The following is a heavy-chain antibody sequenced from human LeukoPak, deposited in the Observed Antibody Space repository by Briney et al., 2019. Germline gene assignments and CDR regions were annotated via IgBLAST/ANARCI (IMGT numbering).Heavy chain of an antibody. CDR3: AASMGYSYGLSTFDY. D-gene: IGHD5-18*01. CDR2: IVVGSGNT. CDR1: GFTFTSSA. J-gene: IGHJ4*02. Sequence: SVKVSCKASGFTFTSSAVQWVRQARGQRLEWIGWIVVGSGNTNYAQKFQERVTITRDMSTSTAYMELSSLRSEDTAVYYCAASMGYSYGLSTFDYWGQGTLVTVSS. V-gene: IGHV1-58*01.